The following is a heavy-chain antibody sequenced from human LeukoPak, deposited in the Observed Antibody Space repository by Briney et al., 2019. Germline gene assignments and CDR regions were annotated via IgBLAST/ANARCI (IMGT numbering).Heavy chain of an antibody. Sequence: PGGSLRLSCAASGFTVSSNDMSWVRQAPGKGLECISVIYSGGSTDYADSVKGRLTISRDNSKNTLYLQMNSLRAEDTAVYYCAKGGRAGGSITMIRGVRSDYYYMDVWGKGTTVTISS. CDR3: AKGGRAGGSITMIRGVRSDYYYMDV. D-gene: IGHD3-10*01. J-gene: IGHJ6*03. CDR1: GFTVSSND. CDR2: IYSGGST. V-gene: IGHV3-53*01.